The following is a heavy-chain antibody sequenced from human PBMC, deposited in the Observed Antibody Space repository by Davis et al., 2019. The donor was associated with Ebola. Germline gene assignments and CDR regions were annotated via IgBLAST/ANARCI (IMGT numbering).Heavy chain of an antibody. J-gene: IGHJ4*02. CDR1: GGSISSSPYF. V-gene: IGHV4-39*01. CDR2: IYSTGST. CDR3: ARRLDYPYYFDY. D-gene: IGHD3/OR15-3a*01. Sequence: MPSETLSLTCTVSGGSISSSPYFWGWIRQPPGKGLEWIGNIYSTGSTYYNPSLKSRVTISVDTSKNQFSLKVSSVTAADTAVYYCARRLDYPYYFDYWGQGTLVTVSS.